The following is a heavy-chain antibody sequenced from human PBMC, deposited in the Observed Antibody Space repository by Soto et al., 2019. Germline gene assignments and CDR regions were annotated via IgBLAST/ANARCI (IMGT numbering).Heavy chain of an antibody. CDR3: ARGRGEQWLVRWYYYYYGMDV. Sequence: QVQLVQSGAEVKKPGASVKVSCKASGYTFTSYGISWVRQAPGQGLEWMGWISAYNCNTNYAQKLKGRVTMTTDTSTSTAYMELRSLRSDDTAVYYCARGRGEQWLVRWYYYYYGMDVWGQGTTVTVSS. V-gene: IGHV1-18*01. CDR2: ISAYNCNT. D-gene: IGHD6-19*01. J-gene: IGHJ6*02. CDR1: GYTFTSYG.